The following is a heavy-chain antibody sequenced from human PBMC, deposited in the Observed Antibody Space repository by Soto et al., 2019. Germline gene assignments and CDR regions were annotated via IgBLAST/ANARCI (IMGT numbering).Heavy chain of an antibody. J-gene: IGHJ6*02. Sequence: SGPTLVSPTQTLTLTCTVSGFSVSVAGMRVTWIRQPPGKALEWLARIDWENTKLYSTSLKTRLTISKDTSKNQVVLTMTNVDPADTGTYYCDRAFYGKEVWGQLTTVTVXS. CDR3: DRAFYGKEV. CDR1: GFSVSVAGMR. CDR2: IDWENTK. V-gene: IGHV2-70*04.